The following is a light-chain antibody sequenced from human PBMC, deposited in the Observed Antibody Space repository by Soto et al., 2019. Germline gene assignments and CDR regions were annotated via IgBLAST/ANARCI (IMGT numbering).Light chain of an antibody. Sequence: QSVLTQPASVSGSTGQSITISCTGTSSDDGSYNFVSWYQQHAGTAPKRIIYQVTNRPSGVSDRFSAPTSGDTASLTISGLQAEDDAFYYCSSYTVFSTDILFGGGTKVTVL. CDR1: SSDDGSYNF. CDR2: QVT. V-gene: IGLV2-14*01. J-gene: IGLJ2*01. CDR3: SSYTVFSTDIL.